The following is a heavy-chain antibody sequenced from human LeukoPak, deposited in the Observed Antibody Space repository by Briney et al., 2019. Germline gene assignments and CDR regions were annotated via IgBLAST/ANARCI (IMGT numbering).Heavy chain of an antibody. V-gene: IGHV3-21*01. CDR1: GFTFSSYS. Sequence: GGSLRLSCAASGFTFSSYSMNWVRQAPGKGLEWVSSISSSSSYIYYADSVKGRFTISRDNAKNSLYLQMNSLRAEDTAVYYCARDLLTYSSSWDYRGQGTLVTVSS. J-gene: IGHJ4*02. D-gene: IGHD6-13*01. CDR2: ISSSSSYI. CDR3: ARDLLTYSSSWDY.